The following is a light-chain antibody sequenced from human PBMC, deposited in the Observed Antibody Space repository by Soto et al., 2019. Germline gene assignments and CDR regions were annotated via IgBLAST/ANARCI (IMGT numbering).Light chain of an antibody. CDR2: AAS. Sequence: DLQMTQSPSSLSASVGDRVTITCRASQSISSYLNWYQQKPGKAPKLLIYAASILQSGVPSRFSGSGSGTDFTLTISSLQPEDFATYYCQQTYSIPRFTCGPGTKVDVK. J-gene: IGKJ3*01. CDR1: QSISSY. V-gene: IGKV1-39*01. CDR3: QQTYSIPRFT.